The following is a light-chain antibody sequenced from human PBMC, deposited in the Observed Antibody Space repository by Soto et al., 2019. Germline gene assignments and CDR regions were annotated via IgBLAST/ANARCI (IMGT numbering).Light chain of an antibody. CDR1: SSNIGNNY. Sequence: QSVLTQPPSVSAAPGQKVTISCSGSSSNIGNNYLSWYQQLPGTAPKLLIYDNNKRPSGIPDRFSGSKSGTSATLDITGLQTGDEADYYCGTWDSSLSAVVFGGGTKVTVL. J-gene: IGLJ2*01. CDR2: DNN. V-gene: IGLV1-51*01. CDR3: GTWDSSLSAVV.